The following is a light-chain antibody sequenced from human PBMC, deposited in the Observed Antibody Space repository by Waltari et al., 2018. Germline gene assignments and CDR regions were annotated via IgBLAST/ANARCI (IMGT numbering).Light chain of an antibody. CDR1: NNDVGAYNY. V-gene: IGLV2-14*03. J-gene: IGLJ3*02. CDR2: DVN. Sequence: QSALTQPASVSGSPGQSIIISCAGTNNDVGAYNYVSWFQHHPGKAPKLIIHDVNKLPAGVFSRFSASKSDNTASLTISGLQAEDEANYYCTSFRSGASWVFGGGTTLTVL. CDR3: TSFRSGASWV.